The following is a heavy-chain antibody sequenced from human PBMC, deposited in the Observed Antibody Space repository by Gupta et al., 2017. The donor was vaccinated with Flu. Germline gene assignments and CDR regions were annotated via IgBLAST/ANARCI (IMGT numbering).Heavy chain of an antibody. CDR3: AKDRWSSGRYRLQGFDY. J-gene: IGHJ4*02. CDR2: LTGPGVT. D-gene: IGHD3-22*01. CDR1: GLMVSSYA. Sequence: EVQLLESGGGLVQPGGSLRLSCEVYGLMVSSYALAWVRQAPGKGLEWVSTLTGPGVTYYADSVKGRLIISRDNLKNTVYLEMNSLSAEDAGVYYCAKDRWSSGRYRLQGFDYWGQGSQVTVSS. V-gene: IGHV3-23*01.